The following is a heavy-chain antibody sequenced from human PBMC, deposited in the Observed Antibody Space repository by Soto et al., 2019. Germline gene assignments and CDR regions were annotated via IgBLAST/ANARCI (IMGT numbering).Heavy chain of an antibody. V-gene: IGHV1-8*01. CDR2: MNPNSGNT. CDR3: ARVPSP. Sequence: ASVKVSCKGSGYTFTSYHINWVRQATGQGLEWMGWMNPNSGNTGYAQTLQGRVTMTWDTSISTAYMELSSLRFEDTAVYYCARVPSPWGQGTLVTVSS. J-gene: IGHJ5*02. CDR1: GYTFTSYH.